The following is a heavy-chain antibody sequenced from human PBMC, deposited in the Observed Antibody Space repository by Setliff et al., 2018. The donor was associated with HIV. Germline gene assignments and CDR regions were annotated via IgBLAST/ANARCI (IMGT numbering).Heavy chain of an antibody. J-gene: IGHJ6*03. V-gene: IGHV1-69*02. CDR2: IIPILGVA. CDR1: RSTFNSHT. Sequence: ASVKVSCKASRSTFNSHTINWVQQAPGQGLDWMGRIIPILGVANYAQRFQGKVTITADKSTSTAYMELTSLRFDDTAMYYCVRGVQSPPHYSYYYMDVWGEGTMVTVSS. D-gene: IGHD3-3*01. CDR3: VRGVQSPPHYSYYYMDV.